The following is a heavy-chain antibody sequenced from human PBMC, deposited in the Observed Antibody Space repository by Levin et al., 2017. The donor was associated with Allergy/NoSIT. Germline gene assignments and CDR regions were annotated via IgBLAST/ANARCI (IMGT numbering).Heavy chain of an antibody. J-gene: IGHJ6*02. CDR3: ARDSRFLEWLPSYYYYGMDV. D-gene: IGHD3-3*01. CDR1: GYTFTSYG. Sequence: GGSLRLSCKASGYTFTSYGISWVRQAPGQGLEWMGWISAYNGNTNYAQKLQGRVTMTTDTSTSTAYMELRSLRSDDTAVYYCARDSRFLEWLPSYYYYGMDVWGQGTTVTVSS. CDR2: ISAYNGNT. V-gene: IGHV1-18*01.